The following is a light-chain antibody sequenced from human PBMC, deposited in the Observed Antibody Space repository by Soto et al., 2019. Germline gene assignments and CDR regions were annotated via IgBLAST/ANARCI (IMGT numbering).Light chain of an antibody. V-gene: IGKV3-20*01. CDR2: GAS. Sequence: EIVLTQSPGTLSLSPGESATLSCRASQSVSNNYLAWYQQKPGQAPRLLIYGASSRATGIPDRFSGGGSGTDFTLTISRLEPEDYAVYYCQQYSSYTLTFGQGTKVDIK. CDR1: QSVSNNY. J-gene: IGKJ4*01. CDR3: QQYSSYTLT.